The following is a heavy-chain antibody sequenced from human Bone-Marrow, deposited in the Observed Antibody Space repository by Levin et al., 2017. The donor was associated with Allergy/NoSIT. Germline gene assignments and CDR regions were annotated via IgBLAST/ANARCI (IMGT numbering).Heavy chain of an antibody. CDR3: ARDRTRTTTGETYYYGMDV. CDR2: IYYSGST. J-gene: IGHJ6*02. Sequence: SETLSLTCTVSGGSISGYYWSWIRQPPGKGLEWIGYIYYSGSTKYNPSLKSRVTISVDTSKNQFSLKLSSVTAADTAVYYCARDRTRTTTGETYYYGMDVWGQGTTVTVSS. V-gene: IGHV4-59*01. D-gene: IGHD7-27*01. CDR1: GGSISGYY.